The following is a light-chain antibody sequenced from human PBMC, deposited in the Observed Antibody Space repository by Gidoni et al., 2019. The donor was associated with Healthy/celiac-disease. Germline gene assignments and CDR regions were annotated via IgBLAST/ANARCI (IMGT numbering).Light chain of an antibody. Sequence: EIALTQSPGTLSLSPGERTTLPCRASQSVSSSYLAWYQQKPGQAPKLLIYGASSRATGIPDRFSGSGSGTDFTLTISRLEPEDFAVYYCQQYDSSPITFGQGTRLEIK. CDR1: QSVSSSY. CDR2: GAS. J-gene: IGKJ5*01. V-gene: IGKV3-20*01. CDR3: QQYDSSPIT.